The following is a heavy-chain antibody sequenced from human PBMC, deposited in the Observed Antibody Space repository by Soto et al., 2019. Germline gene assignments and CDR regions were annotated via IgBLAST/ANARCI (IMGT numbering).Heavy chain of an antibody. Sequence: QVQLVQSGAEVKKPGASVKVSCKASGYTFTSYGISWVRQAPGQGHEWMGWSSAYNGNTNYAQKLQGRVTMTTDTSTSTAFMELRSLRSDDTAVYYCARDFPCSGGSCYSLGFDPWGQGTLVTVSS. J-gene: IGHJ5*02. CDR1: GYTFTSYG. V-gene: IGHV1-18*01. CDR2: SSAYNGNT. CDR3: ARDFPCSGGSCYSLGFDP. D-gene: IGHD2-15*01.